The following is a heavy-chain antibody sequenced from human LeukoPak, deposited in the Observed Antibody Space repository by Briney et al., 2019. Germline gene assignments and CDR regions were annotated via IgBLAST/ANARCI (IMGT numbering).Heavy chain of an antibody. CDR3: ARLYYYGSGNYYYGMDV. J-gene: IGHJ6*02. CDR1: GGSVSSGSYY. CDR2: IYYSGST. Sequence: PSETLSLTCTVSGGSVSSGSYYWSWIRQPPGKGLEWIGYIYYSGSTNYNPSLKSRVTISVDPSKNQFSLKLSSVTAADTAVYYCARLYYYGSGNYYYGMDVWGQGTTVTVSS. V-gene: IGHV4-61*01. D-gene: IGHD3-10*01.